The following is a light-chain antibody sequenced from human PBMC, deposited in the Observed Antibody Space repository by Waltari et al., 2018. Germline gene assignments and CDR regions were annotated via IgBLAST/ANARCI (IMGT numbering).Light chain of an antibody. CDR2: TDK. CDR1: SSNIGSNY. J-gene: IGLJ3*02. CDR3: AAWDDSLTGRV. Sequence: QSVLTQPSSASGTPGQRVTISCSGSSSNIGSNYVYWYQQLPGTAPKRLIHTDKQRPSGVPDRLSAPKSGASASLAISGLRSDDEADYYCAAWDDSLTGRVFGGGTKLTVL. V-gene: IGLV1-47*01.